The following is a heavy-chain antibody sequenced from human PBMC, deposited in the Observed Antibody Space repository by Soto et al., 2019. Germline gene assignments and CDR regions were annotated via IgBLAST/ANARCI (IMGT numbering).Heavy chain of an antibody. CDR3: ARDRTLGYCSGGSCYWQYYGMDV. Sequence: PSQTLSLTCAISGDSVSSNSAAWNWIRQSPSRGLEWLGRTYYRSKWYNDYAVSVKSRITINPDTSKNQFSLQLNSVTPEDTAVYYCARDRTLGYCSGGSCYWQYYGMDVWGQGTTVTVSS. CDR2: TYYRSKWYN. V-gene: IGHV6-1*01. D-gene: IGHD2-15*01. CDR1: GDSVSSNSAA. J-gene: IGHJ6*02.